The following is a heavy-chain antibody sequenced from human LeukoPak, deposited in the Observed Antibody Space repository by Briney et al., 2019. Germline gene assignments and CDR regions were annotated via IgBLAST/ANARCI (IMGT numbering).Heavy chain of an antibody. CDR3: ARGLDTAMLTYYFDY. CDR2: IYYSGST. J-gene: IGHJ4*02. CDR1: GGSISNYY. Sequence: SSETLSLTCTVSGGSISNYYLSWIRQPPGKGLEWTGSIYYSGSTYYNPSLKSRVTISVDTSKNQFSLKLSSVAAADTAVYYCARGLDTAMLTYYFDYWGQGTLVTVSS. V-gene: IGHV4-39*07. D-gene: IGHD5-18*01.